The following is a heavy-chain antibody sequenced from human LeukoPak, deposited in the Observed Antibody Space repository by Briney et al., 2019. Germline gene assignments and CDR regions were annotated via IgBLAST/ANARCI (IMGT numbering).Heavy chain of an antibody. V-gene: IGHV4-39*07. CDR1: GGSISSSSYY. J-gene: IGHJ4*02. CDR2: IYYSGST. D-gene: IGHD3-10*01. Sequence: PSETLSLTCTVSGGSISSSSYYWGWIRQPPGKGLEWIGSIYYSGSTYYNPSLKSRVTISVDTSKNQFSLKLSSVTAADTAVYYCARVKFYYGSGSYTDYWGQGTLVTVSS. CDR3: ARVKFYYGSGSYTDY.